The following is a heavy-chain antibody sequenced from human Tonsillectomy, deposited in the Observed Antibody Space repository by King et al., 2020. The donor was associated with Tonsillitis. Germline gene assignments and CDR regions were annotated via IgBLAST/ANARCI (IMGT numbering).Heavy chain of an antibody. D-gene: IGHD1-26*01. V-gene: IGHV3-48*01. J-gene: IGHJ3*02. CDR1: GFTFSSYG. CDR2: ITSSSSTI. CDR3: GRVREWELLEGAFDI. Sequence: VQLVESGGVLVQPGGSLRLSCAASGFTFSSYGMNWVRQAPGNGLEWISYITSSSSTIYSADSLKGRLTISRDNAKNSLYLQMNSLRAEDTAVYYCGRVREWELLEGAFDIWGQGTMVTVSS.